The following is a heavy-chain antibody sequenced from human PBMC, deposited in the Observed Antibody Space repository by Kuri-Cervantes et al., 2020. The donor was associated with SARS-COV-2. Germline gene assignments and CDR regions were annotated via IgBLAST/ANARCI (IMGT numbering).Heavy chain of an antibody. CDR1: GFIFTSYD. J-gene: IGHJ4*02. CDR3: AKVPRARIRFSTSCYFDY. Sequence: GESLKISCAVSGFIFTSYDMSWVRQAPGRGLEWVSTISRSGGNTNYADSVKGRFTLSRDNSKNTLYLQMNSLRAEDTAKYYCAKVPRARIRFSTSCYFDYWGQGTLVTVSS. D-gene: IGHD2-2*01. V-gene: IGHV3-23*01. CDR2: ISRSGGNT.